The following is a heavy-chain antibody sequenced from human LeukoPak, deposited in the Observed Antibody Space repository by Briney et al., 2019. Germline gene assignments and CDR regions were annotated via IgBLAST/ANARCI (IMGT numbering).Heavy chain of an antibody. V-gene: IGHV4-34*01. CDR1: GGSFSGYY. Sequence: PSETLSLTCAVYGGSFSGYYWSWIRQPPGKGLEWIGEINHSGSTNYNPSLKSRVTISVDTSKNQFSLKLSSVTAADTAVYYCASRRIPAAPMGMDVWGKGTTVTVSS. J-gene: IGHJ6*04. CDR3: ASRRIPAAPMGMDV. D-gene: IGHD2-2*01. CDR2: INHSGST.